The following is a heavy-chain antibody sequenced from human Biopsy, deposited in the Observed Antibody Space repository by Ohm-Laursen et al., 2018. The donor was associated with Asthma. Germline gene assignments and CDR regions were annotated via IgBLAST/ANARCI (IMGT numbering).Heavy chain of an antibody. CDR1: GYTFISYA. CDR3: TRTYYDFLTGQVNDAFDI. CDR2: INAGNGNT. D-gene: IGHD3-9*01. Sequence: ASVKVSCKASGYTFISYAIHWVRQAPGQRLEWMGWINAGNGNTKYSQKFQGRVTITRDTSASTAYMELSSLRSEDTAVYYCTRTYYDFLTGQVNDAFDIWGQGTMVTVSS. J-gene: IGHJ3*02. V-gene: IGHV1-3*01.